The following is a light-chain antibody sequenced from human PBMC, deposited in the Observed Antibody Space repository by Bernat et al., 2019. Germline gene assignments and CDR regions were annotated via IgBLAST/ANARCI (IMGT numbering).Light chain of an antibody. Sequence: DIVMTQSPLFLPVSPGEPASISCRSSQSLRHSNGYKYLDWYLQKPGQSPQLVIYLGSNRASGVPDRFSGSGSGTDFTLKISRVEAEDVGVYYGMQALQTPYTFGQGTKLEIK. CDR1: QSLRHSNGYKY. V-gene: IGKV2-28*01. CDR2: LGS. J-gene: IGKJ2*01. CDR3: MQALQTPYT.